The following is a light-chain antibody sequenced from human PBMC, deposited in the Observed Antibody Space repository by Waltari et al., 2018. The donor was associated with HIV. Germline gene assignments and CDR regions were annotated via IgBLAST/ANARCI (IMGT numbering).Light chain of an antibody. Sequence: QSVLTQPPSVSAAPGQKVTISCSGSSSNIGTNYVSWYQQLHGTAPKLRIYDNNKRPSGIPDRFSGSKSGTSATLGITGLQTGDEADYYCGTWDSSLSAVVFGGGTKLTVL. CDR2: DNN. V-gene: IGLV1-51*01. CDR3: GTWDSSLSAVV. CDR1: SSNIGTNY. J-gene: IGLJ2*01.